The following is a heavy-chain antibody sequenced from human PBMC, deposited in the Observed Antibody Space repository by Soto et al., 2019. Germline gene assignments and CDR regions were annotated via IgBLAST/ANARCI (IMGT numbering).Heavy chain of an antibody. V-gene: IGHV4-34*01. J-gene: IGHJ5*02. CDR1: GGSFSGYY. Sequence: SETLSLTCAVYGGSFSGYYWSWIRQRPGKGLEWIGEINHSGSTNYNPSLKSRVTISVDTSKNQFSLKLSSVTAADTAVYYCARQGIVGVPAPVNWFDPWGQGTLVTVSS. CDR3: ARQGIVGVPAPVNWFDP. D-gene: IGHD2-2*01. CDR2: INHSGST.